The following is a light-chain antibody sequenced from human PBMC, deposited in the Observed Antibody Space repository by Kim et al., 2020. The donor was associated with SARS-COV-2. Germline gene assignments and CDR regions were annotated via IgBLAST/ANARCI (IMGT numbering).Light chain of an antibody. V-gene: IGLV2-14*04. J-gene: IGLJ3*02. CDR1: SSDVGGYDY. CDR2: DVS. Sequence: GQSITISCSGTSSDVGGYDYVSWYQQHPGKAPKLIIFDVSRRPSGVSTRFSGSKSGNTASLTISVLQAEDEADYYCKSYTSLNTGVFGGGTKVTVL. CDR3: KSYTSLNTGV.